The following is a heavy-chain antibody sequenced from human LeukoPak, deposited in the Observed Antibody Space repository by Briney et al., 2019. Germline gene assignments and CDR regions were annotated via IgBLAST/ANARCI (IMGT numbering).Heavy chain of an antibody. CDR3: AKDIGSLWFGASGFDY. J-gene: IGHJ4*02. Sequence: GRSLRLSCAASGFTFDDYAMHWVRQAPGKGLEWVSGISWNSGSIGYADSVKGRFTISRDNAKNSLYLQMNSLRAEDTALYYCAKDIGSLWFGASGFDYWGQGTLVTVSS. D-gene: IGHD3-10*01. CDR1: GFTFDDYA. V-gene: IGHV3-9*01. CDR2: ISWNSGSI.